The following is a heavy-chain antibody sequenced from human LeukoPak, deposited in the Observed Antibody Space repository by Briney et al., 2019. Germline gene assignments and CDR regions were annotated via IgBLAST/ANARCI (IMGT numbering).Heavy chain of an antibody. J-gene: IGHJ4*02. CDR3: AKDRGSGWPQFDY. V-gene: IGHV3-23*01. Sequence: GGSLRLSCAASGFSFSSYAVSWVRQAPGKGLEWVSAISGSGGSTYYADSVKGRFTISRDNSKNTLYLQMNSLRAEDTAVYYCAKDRGSGWPQFDYWGQGTLVTVSS. CDR2: ISGSGGST. D-gene: IGHD6-19*01. CDR1: GFSFSSYA.